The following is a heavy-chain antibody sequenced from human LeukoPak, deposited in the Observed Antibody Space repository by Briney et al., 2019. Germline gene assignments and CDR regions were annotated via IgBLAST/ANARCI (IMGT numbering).Heavy chain of an antibody. J-gene: IGHJ6*02. Sequence: GGSLRLSCAASGFTVSTNYMSWVRQAPGKGLEWASVIYSGGSTYYADSVKGRFTISRDNSKNTLYLQMNSLRAEDTAVYYCARDAGGYGMDVWGQGTTVTVSS. CDR3: ARDAGGYGMDV. V-gene: IGHV3-66*01. CDR1: GFTVSTNY. CDR2: IYSGGST. D-gene: IGHD2-8*02.